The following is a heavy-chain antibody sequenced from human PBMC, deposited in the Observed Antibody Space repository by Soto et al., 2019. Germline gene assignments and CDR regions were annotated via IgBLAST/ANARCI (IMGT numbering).Heavy chain of an antibody. Sequence: QLQLQESGPGLVKTSETLSLTCTVSGGSISSSSYYWGWIRQPPGKGLEWIGSIYYSGSTYYNPSLKSRVTISVDTSKNQFSLKVSSVTAADTAVYYCAGWGVADTGDYWGQGTLVTVSS. J-gene: IGHJ4*02. D-gene: IGHD6-19*01. CDR3: AGWGVADTGDY. CDR2: IYYSGST. CDR1: GGSISSSSYY. V-gene: IGHV4-39*01.